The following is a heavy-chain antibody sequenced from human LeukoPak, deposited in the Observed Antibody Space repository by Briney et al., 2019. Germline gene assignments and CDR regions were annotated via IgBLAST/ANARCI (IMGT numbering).Heavy chain of an antibody. J-gene: IGHJ4*02. V-gene: IGHV3-48*03. CDR1: GSTFSSYE. CDR3: ARGSVLTPVISNY. D-gene: IGHD2-21*02. Sequence: GGSLRLSCAASGSTFSSYEINWVRQAPGKGLEWVSYISSSASIMYYADSVKGRFTISRDNAKNSLYLQMNSLRAEDTAVYYCARGSVLTPVISNYWGQGTLVTVSS. CDR2: ISSSASIM.